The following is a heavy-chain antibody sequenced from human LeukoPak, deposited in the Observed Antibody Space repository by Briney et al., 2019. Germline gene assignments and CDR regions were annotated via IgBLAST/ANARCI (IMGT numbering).Heavy chain of an antibody. V-gene: IGHV1-18*01. CDR3: ARGTGLYCSSTSCFLTTVTSLGAFDI. J-gene: IGHJ3*02. CDR1: GYTFTSYV. D-gene: IGHD2-2*01. CDR2: ISAYNGNT. Sequence: ASVKVSCKASGYTFTSYVISWGRQAPGQGLEWMGWISAYNGNTNYAQKLQGRVTMTTDTSTSTAYMELRSLRSDDTAVYYCARGTGLYCSSTSCFLTTVTSLGAFDIWGQGTMVTVSS.